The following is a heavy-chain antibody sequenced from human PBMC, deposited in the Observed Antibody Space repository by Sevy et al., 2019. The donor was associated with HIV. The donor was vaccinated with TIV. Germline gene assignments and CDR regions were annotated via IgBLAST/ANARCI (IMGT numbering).Heavy chain of an antibody. V-gene: IGHV1-24*01. CDR2: FDPEDGET. CDR3: ATLDFWSENPFYGTDV. Sequence: ASVKVSYKVSGYTLTKLPMHWVRQAPGKGLEWMGGFDPEDGETIYAQRFQGRVTMTEDTSTDTAYMELSSLRSEDTAVYYCATLDFWSENPFYGTDVWGQGTTVTVSS. D-gene: IGHD3-3*01. CDR1: GYTLTKLP. J-gene: IGHJ6*02.